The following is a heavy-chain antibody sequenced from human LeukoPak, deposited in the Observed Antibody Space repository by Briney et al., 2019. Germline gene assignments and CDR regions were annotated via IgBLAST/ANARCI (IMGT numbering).Heavy chain of an antibody. CDR2: IYQSGSI. CDR1: GGSISSGDYS. CDR3: ARDNYDTSGFCAFDI. J-gene: IGHJ3*02. Sequence: SETLSLTCIVSGGSISSGDYSWSWIRQPPGKGLEWIGNIYQSGSIYYNPSLKSRVTMSIDRSKNQFSLKLSSVTAADTAAYYCARDNYDTSGFCAFDIWGQGTMVTVSS. V-gene: IGHV4-30-2*01. D-gene: IGHD3-9*01.